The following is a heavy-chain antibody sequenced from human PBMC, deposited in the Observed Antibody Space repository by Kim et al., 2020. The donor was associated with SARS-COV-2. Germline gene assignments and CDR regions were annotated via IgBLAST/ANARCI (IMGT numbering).Heavy chain of an antibody. CDR1: GFTVSTSA. J-gene: IGHJ4*02. CDR3: ALRMAVTGTLDY. Sequence: GGSLRLSCAASGFTVSTSAMSWVRQAPGKGLEWVANIVGSGGSTYYADSVKGRFTISRDNSKNTLNLQINNLRDEDTALYYCALRMAVTGTLDYWGPGALFTVSS. D-gene: IGHD6-19*01. V-gene: IGHV3-23*01. CDR2: IVGSGGST.